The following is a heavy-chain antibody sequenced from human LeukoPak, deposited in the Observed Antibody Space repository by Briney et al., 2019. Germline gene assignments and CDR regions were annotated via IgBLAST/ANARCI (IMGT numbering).Heavy chain of an antibody. Sequence: PSETLSLTCAVYGGSFSGYYWSWIRQPPGKGLEGIVEINHRGHTNYNPSVKSRVTISVDTSKNQFSLTLSSVSAADTAVYYCTRVYDWRYYGSGSQGPFDYWGQGTLGTVSS. CDR1: GGSFSGYY. CDR2: INHRGHT. CDR3: TRVYDWRYYGSGSQGPFDY. D-gene: IGHD3-10*01. V-gene: IGHV4-34*01. J-gene: IGHJ4*02.